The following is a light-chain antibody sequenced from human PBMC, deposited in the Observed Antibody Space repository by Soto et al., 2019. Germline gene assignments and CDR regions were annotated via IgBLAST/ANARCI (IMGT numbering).Light chain of an antibody. CDR2: GAS. Sequence: TRTAATLCTVPGERATRCCRAGQRVSESVAWCQQKPGQAPRVLIYGASTRAPGVPARFSGSGSGTEFTLTISSLQSEDFAVYYCQQYDNWPETFGQGTKVDIK. J-gene: IGKJ1*01. CDR1: QRVSES. V-gene: IGKV3-15*01. CDR3: QQYDNWPET.